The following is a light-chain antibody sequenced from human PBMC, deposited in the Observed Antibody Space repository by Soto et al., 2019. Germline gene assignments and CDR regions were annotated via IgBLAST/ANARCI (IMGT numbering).Light chain of an antibody. CDR3: QQHSDWPLP. V-gene: IGKV3-11*01. Sequence: EIFLTQSPATLSVSPGERDTLSCRASQTFSTYLAWYQQKPGQAPRLLIYDASNRATGIPARFSGSGSGTDFTLTISSLEPEDFAVYYCQQHSDWPLPFGQGTKVDIK. CDR1: QTFSTY. CDR2: DAS. J-gene: IGKJ1*01.